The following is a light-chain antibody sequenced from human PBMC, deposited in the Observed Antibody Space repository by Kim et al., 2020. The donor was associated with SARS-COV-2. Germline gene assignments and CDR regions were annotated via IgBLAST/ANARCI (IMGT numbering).Light chain of an antibody. V-gene: IGKV4-1*01. CDR2: WAS. CDR1: QSVLYSSNHKNY. CDR3: RQYYTTPQWT. J-gene: IGKJ5*01. Sequence: DIVMTQSPDSLAVSLGERATINCKSSQSVLYSSNHKNYLAWYQHKPGQPPKLLIYWASTQESGVPDRFSGSGSGTDFILTISSLQAEDVAVYYCRQYYTTPQWTLGQGTRLEIK.